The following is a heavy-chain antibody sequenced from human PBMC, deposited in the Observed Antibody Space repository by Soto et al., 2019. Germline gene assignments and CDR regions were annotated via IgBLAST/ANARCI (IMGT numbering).Heavy chain of an antibody. Sequence: ASVKVSCKTSGYTFSSYGINWVRQAPEERLVWVGWISGYSGNTDYTQKFHGRVTLTTDTSTRTAYMELSSLSADDTAVYYCARLAAVGTGLGYWGQGAQVTVTS. J-gene: IGHJ4*02. V-gene: IGHV1-18*01. CDR3: ARLAAVGTGLGY. D-gene: IGHD6-13*01. CDR1: GYTFSSYG. CDR2: ISGYSGNT.